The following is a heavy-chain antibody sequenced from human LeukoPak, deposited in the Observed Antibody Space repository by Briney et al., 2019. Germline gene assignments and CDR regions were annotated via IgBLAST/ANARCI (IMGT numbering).Heavy chain of an antibody. D-gene: IGHD6-19*01. CDR3: ARGDHSSGPSNY. CDR1: GGTFSSYA. V-gene: IGHV1-69*13. Sequence: ASVKVSCEASGGTFSSYAISWVRQAPGQGLEWMGGIIPIFGTANYAQKFQGRVTITADESTSTAYMELSSLRSEDTAVYYCARGDHSSGPSNYWGQGTLVTVSS. CDR2: IIPIFGTA. J-gene: IGHJ4*02.